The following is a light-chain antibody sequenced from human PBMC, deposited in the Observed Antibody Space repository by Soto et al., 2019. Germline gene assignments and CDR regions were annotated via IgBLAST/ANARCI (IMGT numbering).Light chain of an antibody. Sequence: EIVLTQSPGTLSLSPGERATLSCRASQTVSSSHLAWYQQKPGQAPRLLMHGASTRATGIPDRFSGSGSGTDFSLTISRLEPEDFAVYYCQQYGRSPRTFGQGTKVDIK. CDR3: QQYGRSPRT. CDR1: QTVSSSH. CDR2: GAS. V-gene: IGKV3-20*01. J-gene: IGKJ1*01.